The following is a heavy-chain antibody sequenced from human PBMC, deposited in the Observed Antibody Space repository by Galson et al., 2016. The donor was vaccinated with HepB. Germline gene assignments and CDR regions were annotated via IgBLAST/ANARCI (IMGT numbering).Heavy chain of an antibody. J-gene: IGHJ6*02. D-gene: IGHD5-24*01. CDR3: ARRPGGYKGPQYGMDG. CDR2: IDWDDDK. V-gene: IGHV2-70*04. CDR1: GFSLSTSGMR. Sequence: PALVKPTQTLTLTCTFSGFSLSTSGMRVSWIRQPPGKALERLARIDWDDDKFYSTSLKTRLTIPKDTSKNQVVITMTNMDPVDTATYYCARRPGGYKGPQYGMDGWGQGTTVTVSS.